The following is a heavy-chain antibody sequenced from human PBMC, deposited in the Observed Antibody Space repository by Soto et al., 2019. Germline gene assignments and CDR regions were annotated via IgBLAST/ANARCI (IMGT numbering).Heavy chain of an antibody. J-gene: IGHJ6*02. CDR3: ARDMAIAARPPNYYYYYGMDV. Sequence: PGGSLRLSCAASGFTFSSYGMHWVRQAPGKGLEWVAVIWYDGSNKYYADSVKGRFTISRDNSKNTLYLQMNSLRAEDTAVYYCARDMAIAARPPNYYYYYGMDVWGQGTTVTVSS. D-gene: IGHD6-6*01. V-gene: IGHV3-33*01. CDR1: GFTFSSYG. CDR2: IWYDGSNK.